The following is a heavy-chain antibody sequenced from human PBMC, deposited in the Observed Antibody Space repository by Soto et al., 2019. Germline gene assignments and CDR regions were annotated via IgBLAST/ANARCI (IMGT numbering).Heavy chain of an antibody. CDR3: AGGNALDV. J-gene: IGHJ6*02. Sequence: VGSLRLSCAASRFSFSTYWMTWVRQTPGKGLEWVDNIHKDGNEKYYMDSVKGRFTISRDNAKNSLYLQMTSLRAEDTAVYYCAGGNALDVWGQGTTVTVSS. V-gene: IGHV3-7*01. CDR1: RFSFSTYW. CDR2: IHKDGNEK.